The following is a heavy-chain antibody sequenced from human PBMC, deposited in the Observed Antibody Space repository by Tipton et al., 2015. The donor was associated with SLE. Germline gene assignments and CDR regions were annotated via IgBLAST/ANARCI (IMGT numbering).Heavy chain of an antibody. Sequence: TLSLTCAVYGGSFSGYYWSWIRQPPGKGLEWIGEINHSGSANYNPSLKSRVTISVDTSKNQFSLKLSSVTAADTAVYYCARRHASGRDNYWGQGTLVTVSS. CDR1: GGSFSGYY. CDR2: INHSGSA. V-gene: IGHV4-34*01. J-gene: IGHJ4*02. D-gene: IGHD3-10*01. CDR3: ARRHASGRDNY.